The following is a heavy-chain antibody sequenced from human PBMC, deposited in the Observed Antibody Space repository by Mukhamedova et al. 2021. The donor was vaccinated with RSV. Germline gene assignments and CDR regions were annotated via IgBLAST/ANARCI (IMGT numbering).Heavy chain of an antibody. D-gene: IGHD4-11*01. J-gene: IGHJ6*02. Sequence: GQGLEWMGRINANTGETDIAQKFQGRVTMTRDTSITTAYMEVTSLRSDDTAVYFCAKIYGHMTTNTANYYYDVDFWGQGTSVTVSS. CDR2: INANTGET. V-gene: IGHV1-2*06. CDR3: AKIYGHMTTNTANYYYDVDF.